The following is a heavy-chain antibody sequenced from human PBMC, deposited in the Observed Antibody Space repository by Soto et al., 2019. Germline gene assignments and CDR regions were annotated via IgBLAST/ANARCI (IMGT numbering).Heavy chain of an antibody. J-gene: IGHJ6*03. CDR1: GFTLSGYA. CDR3: ARRARPDFYYMDV. Sequence: EVQLAESGGGLAQPGGSLRLSCAASGFTLSGYAMDWVRQAPGKGLEYVSGISSNGVGTYYANSVQGRFTISRDNYQNTVYLQMGSLRPEDMAVYYCARRARPDFYYMDVWGKGTTVTVSS. V-gene: IGHV3-64*01. D-gene: IGHD6-6*01. CDR2: ISSNGVGT.